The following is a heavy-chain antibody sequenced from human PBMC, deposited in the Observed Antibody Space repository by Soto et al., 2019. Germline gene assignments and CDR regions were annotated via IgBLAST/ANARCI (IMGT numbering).Heavy chain of an antibody. V-gene: IGHV4-34*01. D-gene: IGHD4-4*01. J-gene: IGHJ6*02. CDR1: GGSFSGYY. CDR3: ARGSLDYSNYPRRGNYYYGMDV. CDR2: INHSGST. Sequence: SETLSLTCAVYGGSFSGYYWSWIRQPPGKGLEWIGEINHSGSTNYNPSLKSRVTISVDTSKNQFSLKLSSVTAADTAVYYCARGSLDYSNYPRRGNYYYGMDVWGQGTTVTVSS.